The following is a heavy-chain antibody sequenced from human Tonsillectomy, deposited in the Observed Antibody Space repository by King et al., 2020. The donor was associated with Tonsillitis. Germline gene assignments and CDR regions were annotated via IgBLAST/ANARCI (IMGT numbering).Heavy chain of an antibody. Sequence: VQLQESGPGLVKPSETLSLTCTVSGGSISSYYWSWIRQPPGKGLEWLGYIYYSGSTNYNPSLKSRVTISVDTSKNQFSLKLSSVTAADTAVYYCAREATGTTGYYMDVWGKGTTVTVSS. J-gene: IGHJ6*03. CDR3: AREATGTTGYYMDV. CDR2: IYYSGST. V-gene: IGHV4-59*01. CDR1: GGSISSYY. D-gene: IGHD1-7*01.